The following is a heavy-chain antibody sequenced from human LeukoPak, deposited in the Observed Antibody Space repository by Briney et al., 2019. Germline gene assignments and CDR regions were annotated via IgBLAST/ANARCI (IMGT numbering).Heavy chain of an antibody. V-gene: IGHV4-34*01. CDR2: INQSGST. Sequence: SETLSLTCAVYGGSFSGYYWSWIRQPPGKGLEWIGEINQSGSTNHNPSLKSRVTISVDTSKNQFSLKLSSVTAADTAVYYCARVAGRNDIDYWGQGTLVTDPS. CDR3: ARVAGRNDIDY. J-gene: IGHJ4*02. D-gene: IGHD3-22*01. CDR1: GGSFSGYY.